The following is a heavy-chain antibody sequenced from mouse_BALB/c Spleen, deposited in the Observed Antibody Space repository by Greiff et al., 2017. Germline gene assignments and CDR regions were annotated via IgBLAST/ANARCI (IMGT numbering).Heavy chain of an antibody. CDR2: ISYSGST. Sequence: EVKLVESGPGLVKPSQSLSLTCTVTGYSITSDYAWNWIRQFPGNKLEWMGYISYSGSTSYNPSLKSRISITRDTSKNQFFLQLNSVTTEDTATYYCARSRRDYAMDYWGQGTSVTVSS. V-gene: IGHV3-2*02. CDR3: ARSRRDYAMDY. J-gene: IGHJ4*01. CDR1: GYSITSDYA.